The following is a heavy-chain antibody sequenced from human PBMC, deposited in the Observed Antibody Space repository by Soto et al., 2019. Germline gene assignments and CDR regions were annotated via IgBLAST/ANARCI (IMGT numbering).Heavy chain of an antibody. CDR1: GFSFSSYA. J-gene: IGHJ4*02. D-gene: IGHD6-13*01. V-gene: IGHV3-30-3*01. Sequence: QVQLVESGGGVVQPGRSLRLSCVASGFSFSSYAMHWVRQAPGKGLEWVAAISSDGSNKYYADSVKGRFTISRDNSKNTLYLQMSSLRTEDTSVYFCTRAVSSSWGFYYWGQGTLVTVSS. CDR2: ISSDGSNK. CDR3: TRAVSSSWGFYY.